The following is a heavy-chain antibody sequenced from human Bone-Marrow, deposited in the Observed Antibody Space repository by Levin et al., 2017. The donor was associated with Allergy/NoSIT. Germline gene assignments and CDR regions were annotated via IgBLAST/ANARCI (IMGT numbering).Heavy chain of an antibody. Sequence: GESLKISCAASGFTFGDYSMSWIRQAPGKGLEWVSYFSASGSIYYADSVKGRFTVSRDNAKNSFFLQMNSLRAEDTAVYYCASHQRGQSRLEDAMDVWGQGTTVTVSS. J-gene: IGHJ6*02. CDR2: FSASGSI. CDR3: ASHQRGQSRLEDAMDV. CDR1: GFTFGDYS. D-gene: IGHD6-6*01. V-gene: IGHV3-11*01.